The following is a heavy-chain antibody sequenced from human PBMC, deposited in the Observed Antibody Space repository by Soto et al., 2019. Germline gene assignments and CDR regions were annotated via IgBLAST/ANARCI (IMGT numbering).Heavy chain of an antibody. V-gene: IGHV1-69*01. CDR2: IIPIFGTA. Sequence: QVQLVQSGAEVKKPGSSVKVSCKASGGTFSSYAISWVRQAPGQGLEWXXXIIPIFGTANYAQKFQGRVTITADESTSXXXXXXXXXXXXXXXXXXXXXXXXXXXXXXXXYGMDVWGQGTTVTVSS. CDR1: GGTFSSYA. J-gene: IGHJ6*02. CDR3: XXXXXXXXXXXXXYGMDV.